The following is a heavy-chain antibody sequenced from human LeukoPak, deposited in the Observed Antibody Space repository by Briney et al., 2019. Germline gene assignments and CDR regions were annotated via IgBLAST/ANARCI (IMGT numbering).Heavy chain of an antibody. CDR2: ISYDGSNK. D-gene: IGHD2-2*01. Sequence: GVSLTLSCAVSGFTFSSYDMHWVRQSPGKGLEWVAVISYDGSNKYYADSVKGRFTISRDNSKNTLYLHMNSLRAEDTAVYYCAKDQKPYCSSTSCYPYGGFDYWGQGTLVTVSS. J-gene: IGHJ4*02. CDR1: GFTFSSYD. CDR3: AKDQKPYCSSTSCYPYGGFDY. V-gene: IGHV3-30*18.